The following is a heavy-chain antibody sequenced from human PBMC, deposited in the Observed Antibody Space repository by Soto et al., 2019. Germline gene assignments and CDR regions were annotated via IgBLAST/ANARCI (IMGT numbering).Heavy chain of an antibody. V-gene: IGHV1-18*01. D-gene: IGHD2-15*01. J-gene: IGHJ5*02. CDR3: ARGFRVAATRWWFDP. CDR2: ISTYNGNT. CDR1: GYTFTSYD. Sequence: ASVKVSCKASGYTFTSYDISWVRRAPGQGLEWMGWISTYNGNTNYAQKLQGRVTMTTDTSTSTAYMELRSLRSDDTAVYYCARGFRVAATRWWFDPWGQGTLVTVS.